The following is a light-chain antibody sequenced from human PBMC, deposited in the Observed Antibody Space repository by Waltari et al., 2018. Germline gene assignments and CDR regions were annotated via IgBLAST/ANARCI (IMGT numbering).Light chain of an antibody. CDR3: CSHAGSRTLV. CDR2: EVT. Sequence: QSALTQPASVSGSPGQSITISCTATSSDVGSYNLVSWYQHPPGKAPQVMIYEVTKRPSGVSNRFSGSKSGNTASLTISGLQAEDEADYYCCSHAGSRTLVFGGGTKLTVL. V-gene: IGLV2-23*02. J-gene: IGLJ2*01. CDR1: SSDVGSYNL.